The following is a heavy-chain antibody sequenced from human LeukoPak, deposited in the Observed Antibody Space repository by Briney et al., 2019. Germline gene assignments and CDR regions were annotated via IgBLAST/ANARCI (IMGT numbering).Heavy chain of an antibody. CDR3: ARISMVRGAGGFDY. J-gene: IGHJ4*02. V-gene: IGHV4-34*01. Sequence: SETLSLTCAVYGGSFSGYYWSWIRQPPGKGLEWIGEINHSGSTNYNPSLKSRVTISVDTSKNQFSLKLRSVTAADTAVYYCARISMVRGAGGFDYWGQGTLVTVSS. D-gene: IGHD3-10*01. CDR1: GGSFSGYY. CDR2: INHSGST.